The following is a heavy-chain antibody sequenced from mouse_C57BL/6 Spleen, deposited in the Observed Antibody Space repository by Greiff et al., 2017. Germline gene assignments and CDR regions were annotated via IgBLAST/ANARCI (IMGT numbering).Heavy chain of an antibody. J-gene: IGHJ3*01. CDR2: ISYSGST. D-gene: IGHD2-1*01. CDR3: ARGGNSFAY. CDR1: GYSITSGYD. Sequence: EVQLQEPGPGMVKPSQSLSLTCTVTGYSITSGYDWHWIRHFPGNKLEWMGYISYSGSTNYNPSLKSRISITHDTSKNHFFLKLNSVTTEDTATYYCARGGNSFAYWGQGTLVTVSA. V-gene: IGHV3-1*01.